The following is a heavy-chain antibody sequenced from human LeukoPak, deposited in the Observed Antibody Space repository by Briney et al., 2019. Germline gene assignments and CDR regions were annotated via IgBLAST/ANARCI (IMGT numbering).Heavy chain of an antibody. CDR2: IKKDGSEK. CDR1: GFTLSSYS. CDR3: ARDLAWGAFDY. J-gene: IGHJ4*02. Sequence: GGSLRLSCAASGFTLSSYSMNWVRQAPGKGLEWVANIKKDGSEKKYVDSVKGRFTISRDSAENSLYLQMNSLRAEDTAVYYCARDLAWGAFDYWGQGTLVTVSS. D-gene: IGHD3-16*01. V-gene: IGHV3-7*01.